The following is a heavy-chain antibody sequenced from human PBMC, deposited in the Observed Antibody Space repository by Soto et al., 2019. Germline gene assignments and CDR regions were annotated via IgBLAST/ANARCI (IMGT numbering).Heavy chain of an antibody. CDR1: GGSISSGGYS. CDR2: IYHSGST. J-gene: IGHJ5*02. CDR3: ARGPSA. Sequence: LQLEESGSGLVKPSQTLSLTCAASGGSISSGGYSWSWIRPPPGKGLEWIGDIYHSGSTSYNPSLHSRVTRAADRSKKPFSLQLSSATAADTAVYYCARGPSAWGQGTLVTVAA. V-gene: IGHV4-30-2*01.